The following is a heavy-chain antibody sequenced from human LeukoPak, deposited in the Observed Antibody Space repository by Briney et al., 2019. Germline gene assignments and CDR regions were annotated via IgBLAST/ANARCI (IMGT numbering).Heavy chain of an antibody. CDR2: IRGAGDIT. D-gene: IGHD3-10*01. Sequence: SGGSLRLSCVASGITFSNYGMSWVRQAPGKGLEWVSAIRGAGDITDYADSEKGRFTISRDNSKNMLCLQMSSLRAEDTAIYYCAKAPYGSGSYYVNLWGQGTPVTVSS. V-gene: IGHV3-23*01. J-gene: IGHJ5*02. CDR1: GITFSNYG. CDR3: AKAPYGSGSYYVNL.